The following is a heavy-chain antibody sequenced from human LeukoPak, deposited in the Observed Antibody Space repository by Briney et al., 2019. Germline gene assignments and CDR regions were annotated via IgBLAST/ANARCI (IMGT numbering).Heavy chain of an antibody. Sequence: SETLSLTCTVSGGSISSYYWSWIRQPAGKGLEWIGRIYTSGSTNYNPSLKSRVTMSVDTSKNQFSLKLSSVTAADTAVYYCARDRSSSSSWYHWYFDLWGRGTLVTVSS. CDR3: ARDRSSSSSWYHWYFDL. CDR2: IYTSGST. V-gene: IGHV4-4*07. D-gene: IGHD6-13*01. J-gene: IGHJ2*01. CDR1: GGSISSYY.